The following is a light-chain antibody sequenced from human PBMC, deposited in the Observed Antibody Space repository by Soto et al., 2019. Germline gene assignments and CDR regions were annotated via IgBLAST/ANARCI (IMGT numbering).Light chain of an antibody. Sequence: ELVLTQSPATLSLSPGERATLSCRASQSSSTYLARYQQKPGQTPRLHIYGASSRATGIPDRFSASGSGTAFTITISRLEPSDFAVYYCQQYGSSPRWTFGHGTKVEIK. CDR2: GAS. CDR1: QSSSTY. J-gene: IGKJ1*01. V-gene: IGKV3-20*01. CDR3: QQYGSSPRWT.